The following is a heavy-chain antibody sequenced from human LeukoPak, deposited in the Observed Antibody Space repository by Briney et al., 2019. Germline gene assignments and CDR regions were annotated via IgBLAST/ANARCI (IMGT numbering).Heavy chain of an antibody. D-gene: IGHD3-10*01. CDR3: ATEGFGDLTHYYGMDV. CDR2: FDPEDGET. Sequence: ASVKVSCKVSGYTLTELSMHWVRQAPGKGLEWMGGFDPEDGETIYAQKFQGRVTMTEDASTDTAYMELSSLRSEDTAVYYCATEGFGDLTHYYGMDVWGQGTTVTVSS. V-gene: IGHV1-24*01. J-gene: IGHJ6*02. CDR1: GYTLTELS.